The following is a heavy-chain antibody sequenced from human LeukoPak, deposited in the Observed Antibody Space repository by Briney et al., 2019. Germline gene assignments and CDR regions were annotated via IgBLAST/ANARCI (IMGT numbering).Heavy chain of an antibody. Sequence: GGALRLSCTASEFSVSNNYMSWVRQAPAKGLEWVSVIYSGGRTNYADSVRGRFSISRDNSKNTMYLQMNSLRVEDTAVYYCAKLDILTGYSPYVWGQGTTVTVSS. D-gene: IGHD3-9*01. CDR2: IYSGGRT. CDR3: AKLDILTGYSPYV. V-gene: IGHV3-66*04. J-gene: IGHJ6*02. CDR1: EFSVSNNY.